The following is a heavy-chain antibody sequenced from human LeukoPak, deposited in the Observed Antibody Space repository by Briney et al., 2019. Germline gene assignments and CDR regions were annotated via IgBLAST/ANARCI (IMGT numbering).Heavy chain of an antibody. CDR1: GFTFSSYG. CDR3: AKDQDIVVVPASQGNDY. CDR2: IRYDGSNK. J-gene: IGHJ4*02. D-gene: IGHD2-2*01. Sequence: GGSLRLSCAASGFTFSSYGMHWVRQAPGKGLEWVAFIRYDGSNKYYADSVKGRFTISRDNSKNTLYLQMNSLRAEDTAVYYCAKDQDIVVVPASQGNDYWGQGTLVTVSS. V-gene: IGHV3-30*02.